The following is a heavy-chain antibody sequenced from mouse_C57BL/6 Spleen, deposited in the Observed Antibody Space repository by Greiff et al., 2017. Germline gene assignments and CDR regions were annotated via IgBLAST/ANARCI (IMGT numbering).Heavy chain of an antibody. CDR2: IDPSDSDT. Sequence: QVQLQQPGAELVRPGSSVKLSCKASGYTFTSYWMHWVKQRPIQGLEWIGNIDPSDSDTHYNQKFKDKATLTVDKSSSTAYMQLSSLTSEDSAVYYCARSHYYGSSLFAYWGQGTLVTVSA. D-gene: IGHD1-1*01. V-gene: IGHV1-52*01. J-gene: IGHJ3*01. CDR3: ARSHYYGSSLFAY. CDR1: GYTFTSYW.